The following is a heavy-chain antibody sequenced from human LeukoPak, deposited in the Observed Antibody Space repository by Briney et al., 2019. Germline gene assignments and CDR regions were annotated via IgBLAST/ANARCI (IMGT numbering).Heavy chain of an antibody. CDR1: GFTFSSYT. V-gene: IGHV3-21*01. J-gene: IGHJ4*02. CDR2: ISSSSSYI. D-gene: IGHD4-17*01. Sequence: GGSLRLSCAASGFTFSSYTMNWVRQAPGKGLEWVSSISSSSSYIYYADSVKGRFTISRDNGKNSLYLQMNSLRAEDTAVYYCARDRRTMTTCDYWGQGSLVTVSS. CDR3: ARDRRTMTTCDY.